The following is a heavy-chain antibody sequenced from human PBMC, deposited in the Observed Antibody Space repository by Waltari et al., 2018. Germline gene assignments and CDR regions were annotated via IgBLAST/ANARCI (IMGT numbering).Heavy chain of an antibody. CDR2: SKPNSGGT. Sequence: QVQLVQSGAEVKKPGASVKVSCKASGYTFTGYYMHWVRQDPGQGLEWMGRSKPNSGGTNSAQKLQGRVTMTRDTSISTAYMELRMLRSDDTAVDYCAREHRYDGSGEVYWGQGTLVTVSS. CDR3: AREHRYDGSGEVY. J-gene: IGHJ4*02. D-gene: IGHD3-10*01. CDR1: GYTFTGYY. V-gene: IGHV1-2*02.